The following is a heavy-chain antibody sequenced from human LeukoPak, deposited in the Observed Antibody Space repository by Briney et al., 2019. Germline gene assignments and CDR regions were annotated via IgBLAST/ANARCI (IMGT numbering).Heavy chain of an antibody. CDR1: GGSISSGGYS. V-gene: IGHV4-30-2*01. D-gene: IGHD6-13*01. CDR3: ARNTYSSSWYHQFDP. J-gene: IGHJ5*02. CDR2: IYHSGST. Sequence: SQTLSLTCAVSGGSISSGGYSWSWIRQPPGKGLEWIGYIYHSGSTNYNPSLKSRVTISVDTSKNQFSLKLSSVTAADTAVYYCARNTYSSSWYHQFDPWGQGTLVTVSS.